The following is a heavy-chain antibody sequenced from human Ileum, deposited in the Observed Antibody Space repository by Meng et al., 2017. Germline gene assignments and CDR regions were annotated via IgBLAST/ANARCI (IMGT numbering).Heavy chain of an antibody. Sequence: EVVLVGSGGGRVQPGGYLRLSCAASGFTFSGTWMHWVRQAPGKGLVWVARINNDGSYTDYVDSVKGRFTISRDNTKNTLYLQMTDLRAEDTAVYYCVKDWGGAGALDYWGQGSLVTVSS. CDR3: VKDWGGAGALDY. V-gene: IGHV3-74*01. J-gene: IGHJ4*02. D-gene: IGHD3-16*01. CDR1: GFTFSGTW. CDR2: INNDGSYT.